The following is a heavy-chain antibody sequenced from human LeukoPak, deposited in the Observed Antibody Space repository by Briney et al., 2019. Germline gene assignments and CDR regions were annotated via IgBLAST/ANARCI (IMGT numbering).Heavy chain of an antibody. J-gene: IGHJ4*02. CDR1: GDSISPYY. D-gene: IGHD6-19*01. CDR2: IYYSGST. V-gene: IGHV4-59*01. Sequence: SETLSLTCTVSGDSISPYYWNWIRQPPGKGLEWIGYIYYSGSTNYNPSLKSRVTISVDTSKNQFSLKLSSVTAADTAVYYCARWAVAGTGGFDYWGQGTLVTVSS. CDR3: ARWAVAGTGGFDY.